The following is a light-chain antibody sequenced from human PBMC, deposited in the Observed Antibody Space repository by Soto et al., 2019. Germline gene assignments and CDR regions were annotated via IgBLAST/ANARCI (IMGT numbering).Light chain of an antibody. CDR3: MQALQTPIT. CDR2: LGS. CDR1: RSSRHTNGNNY. V-gene: IGKV2-28*01. Sequence: DIVMTQSPLSLPVSPGEPASISAGFGRSSRHTNGNNYLDWYLQKAGQSPQLLIYLGSNRASGVPDRFSGSGSGTDFTLKISRVEAEDVGVYYCMQALQTPITFGQGTRLEIK. J-gene: IGKJ5*01.